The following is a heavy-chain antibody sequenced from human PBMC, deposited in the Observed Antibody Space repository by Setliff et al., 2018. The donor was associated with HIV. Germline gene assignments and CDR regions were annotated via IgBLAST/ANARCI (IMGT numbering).Heavy chain of an antibody. CDR3: AIVTELDYYGGSGPTHLLFDS. Sequence: SVKVSCKASGYTFTSYYMHWVRQAPGQGLEWMGEIIPIFGIPSYAQRFQDRVTITADESTNTACMELSSLRSEDTAVYYCAIVTELDYYGGSGPTHLLFDSWGQGTLVTVSS. CDR2: IIPIFGIP. D-gene: IGHD3-22*01. V-gene: IGHV1-69*13. CDR1: GYTFTSYY. J-gene: IGHJ4*02.